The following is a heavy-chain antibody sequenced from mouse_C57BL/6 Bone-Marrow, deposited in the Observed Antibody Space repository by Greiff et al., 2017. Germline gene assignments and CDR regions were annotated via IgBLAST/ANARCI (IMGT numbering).Heavy chain of an antibody. V-gene: IGHV5-17*01. CDR3: ARYDYGPPYAMDY. J-gene: IGHJ4*01. CDR2: ISSGSSTI. D-gene: IGHD2-4*01. Sequence: EVQLVESGGGLVKPGGSLKLSCAASGFTFSDYGMHWVRQAPEKGLEWVAYISSGSSTIYYADTVKGRFTIARDNAKNTLFLQMTSLRSEDTAMYYCARYDYGPPYAMDYWGQGTSVTVSA. CDR1: GFTFSDYG.